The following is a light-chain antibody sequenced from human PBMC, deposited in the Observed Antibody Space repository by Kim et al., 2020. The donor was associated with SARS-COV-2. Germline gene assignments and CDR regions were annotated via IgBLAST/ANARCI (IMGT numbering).Light chain of an antibody. Sequence: SSLSASVGDRVTVTCRASQSISSYLKWYQQKPGKTPKLLIYAASTLQSGVPSRFSGSGSGTKFTLSISSLQPEDSATYYCQQFRTFGPGTKVDIK. CDR3: QQFRT. J-gene: IGKJ3*01. CDR2: AAS. CDR1: QSISSY. V-gene: IGKV1-9*01.